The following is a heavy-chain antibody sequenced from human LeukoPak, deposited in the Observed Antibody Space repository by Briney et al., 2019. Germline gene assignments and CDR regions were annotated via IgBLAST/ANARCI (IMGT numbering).Heavy chain of an antibody. Sequence: PGGSLRLSCAASGFTFSSYAMHWVRQAPGKGLEWVAVISYDGSNKYYADSVKGRFTISRDNSKNTLYLQMNSLRAEDTAVYYCARAHVTGVDAFDIWGQGTMVTVSS. CDR3: ARAHVTGVDAFDI. D-gene: IGHD2-21*02. J-gene: IGHJ3*02. CDR1: GFTFSSYA. V-gene: IGHV3-30-3*01. CDR2: ISYDGSNK.